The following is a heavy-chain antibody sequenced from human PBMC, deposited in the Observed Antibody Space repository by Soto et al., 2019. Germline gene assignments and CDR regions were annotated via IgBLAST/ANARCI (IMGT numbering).Heavy chain of an antibody. CDR2: ISYDGSNK. CDR1: GGTFSSYA. J-gene: IGHJ6*02. CDR3: ARDPYCSSTSCYLLYYYYYYGMDV. Sequence: QVQLVQSGAEVKKPGSSVKVSCKASGGTFSSYAISWVRQAPGQGLEWMAVISYDGSNKYYADSVKGRFTISRDNSKNTLYLQMNSLRAEDTAVYYCARDPYCSSTSCYLLYYYYYYGMDVWGQGTTVTVSS. V-gene: IGHV3-30*16. D-gene: IGHD2-2*01.